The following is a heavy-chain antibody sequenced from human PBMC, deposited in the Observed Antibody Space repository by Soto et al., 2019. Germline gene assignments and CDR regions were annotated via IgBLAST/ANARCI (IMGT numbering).Heavy chain of an antibody. CDR3: AKDLRKYDFWSALAGWFDP. D-gene: IGHD3-3*01. CDR2: ISGSGGST. CDR1: GFTFSSYA. J-gene: IGHJ5*02. V-gene: IGHV3-23*01. Sequence: HPGGSLRLSCAASGFTFSSYAMSWVRQAPGKGLEWVSAISGSGGSTYYADSVKGRFTISRDNSKKTLNLQMNSQRVEDTAVYYCAKDLRKYDFWSALAGWFDPWGRGTLVTVSS.